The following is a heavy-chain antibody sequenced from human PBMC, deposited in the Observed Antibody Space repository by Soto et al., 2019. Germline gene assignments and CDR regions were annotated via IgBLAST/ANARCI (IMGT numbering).Heavy chain of an antibody. CDR3: ARVYGFGEFIYYFDY. Sequence: GGSLRLSCAASGFTFSSYSMNWVRQAPGKGLEWVSSISSSSSYIYYADSVKGRFTISRDNAKNSLYLQMNSLRAEDTAVYYCARVYGFGEFIYYFDYWGQGTLVTVSS. J-gene: IGHJ4*02. CDR1: GFTFSSYS. V-gene: IGHV3-21*01. D-gene: IGHD3-10*01. CDR2: ISSSSSYI.